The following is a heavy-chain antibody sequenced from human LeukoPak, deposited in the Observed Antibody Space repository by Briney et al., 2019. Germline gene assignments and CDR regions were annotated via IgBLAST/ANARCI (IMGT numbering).Heavy chain of an antibody. D-gene: IGHD3-10*01. J-gene: IGHJ3*02. CDR3: ARTMVRGGVAFDI. V-gene: IGHV1-2*02. CDR2: INTNSGVT. Sequence: AAVKVSCKASGYTFTGYYLHGVRQAPGQGAGGVGKINTNSGVTDYAPNFQGRVNMTRQTSITAAYMELRRLTSDATAVYYCARTMVRGGVAFDIWGQGTMVTVSS. CDR1: GYTFTGYY.